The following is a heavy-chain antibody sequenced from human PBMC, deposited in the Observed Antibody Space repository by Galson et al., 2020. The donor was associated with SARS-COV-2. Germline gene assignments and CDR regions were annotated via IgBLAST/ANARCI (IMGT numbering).Heavy chain of an antibody. J-gene: IGHJ6*02. CDR2: ISNDGTNK. Sequence: TGGSLRLSCAASGFIVSAYAMYWVRQAPGKGLEWVAMISNDGTNKYYADSVKGRFTISRDNSKNTLYLQMNSLRDEDTAVYYCARDIYVSNLWVDGMDVWGQGTTVTVSS. CDR1: GFIVSAYA. D-gene: IGHD3-10*02. V-gene: IGHV3-30-3*01. CDR3: ARDIYVSNLWVDGMDV.